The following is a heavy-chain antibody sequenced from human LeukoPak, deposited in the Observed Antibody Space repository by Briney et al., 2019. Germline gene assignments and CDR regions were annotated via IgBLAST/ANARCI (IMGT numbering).Heavy chain of an antibody. CDR3: ARDSRNIVGATTFDY. Sequence: ASVKVSCKAFGDTFSSYAISWVRQAPGQGLEWMGGIIPIFGTANYAQKFQGRVTITADESTSTAYMELSSLRSEDTAVYYCARDSRNIVGATTFDYWGQGALVTVSS. J-gene: IGHJ4*02. CDR2: IIPIFGTA. D-gene: IGHD1-26*01. V-gene: IGHV1-69*13. CDR1: GDTFSSYA.